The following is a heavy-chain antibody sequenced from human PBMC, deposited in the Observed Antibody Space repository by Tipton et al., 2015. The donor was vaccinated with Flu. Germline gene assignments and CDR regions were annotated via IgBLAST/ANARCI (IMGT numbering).Heavy chain of an antibody. CDR1: GYSISSGYY. J-gene: IGHJ5*02. D-gene: IGHD4-11*01. V-gene: IGHV4-38-2*01. CDR2: VYHSGNT. CDR3: ARRDYSNYVSEPKDWFDT. Sequence: LRLSCAVSGYSISSGYYWGWIRQSPRKGLEYLGSVYHSGNTHYNPSLKSRVTMSVDTSNNQFSLKLSSVTAADTAVYYCARRDYSNYVSEPKDWFDTWGQGTLVSVSS.